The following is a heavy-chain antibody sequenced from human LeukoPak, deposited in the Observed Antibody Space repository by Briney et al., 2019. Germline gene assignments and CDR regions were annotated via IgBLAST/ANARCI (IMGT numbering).Heavy chain of an antibody. V-gene: IGHV3-23*01. Sequence: GGSLRLSCAASGFTFSNYAMSWVRQAPGKGLEWVSAISGSGGSTYYADSVKGRFTISRDNSKNTLYLQMNSLRAEDTAVYYCAKDPGCTSGICYTFFDYWGQGTLVTVSS. J-gene: IGHJ4*02. CDR1: GFTFSNYA. CDR2: ISGSGGST. CDR3: AKDPGCTSGICYTFFDY. D-gene: IGHD2-8*01.